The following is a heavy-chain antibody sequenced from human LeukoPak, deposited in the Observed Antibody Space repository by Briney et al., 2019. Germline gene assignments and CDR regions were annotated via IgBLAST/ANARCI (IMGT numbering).Heavy chain of an antibody. CDR2: IYYSGST. V-gene: IGHV4-39*07. J-gene: IGHJ3*01. Sequence: SETLSLTCTVSGGSISSSYSYWGWLRQPPGKGLEWIGNIYYSGSTYYNPSLKSRVTISVDTSKNHFSLKLNSVTAADTAVYYCAKPSNYYGSATDAFDFWGQGTMVTVSS. D-gene: IGHD3-10*01. CDR1: GGSISSSYSY. CDR3: AKPSNYYGSATDAFDF.